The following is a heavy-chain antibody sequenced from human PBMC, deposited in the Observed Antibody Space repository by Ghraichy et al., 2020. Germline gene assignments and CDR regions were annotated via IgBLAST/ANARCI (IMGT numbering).Heavy chain of an antibody. D-gene: IGHD2-15*01. CDR2: IRYDGSNK. CDR1: GFTFSSYG. CDR3: AKAHRVLGYCSGGSCYGGFDY. Sequence: GGSLRLSCAASGFTFSSYGMHWVRQAPGKGLEWVAFIRYDGSNKYYADSVKGRFTISRDNSKNTLYLQMNSLRAEDTAVYYCAKAHRVLGYCSGGSCYGGFDYWGQGTLVTVSS. V-gene: IGHV3-30*02. J-gene: IGHJ4*02.